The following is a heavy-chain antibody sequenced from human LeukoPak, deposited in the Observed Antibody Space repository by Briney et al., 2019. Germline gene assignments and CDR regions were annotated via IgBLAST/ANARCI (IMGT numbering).Heavy chain of an antibody. J-gene: IGHJ4*02. CDR2: ISYDGSYK. CDR1: GFTFSSYD. CDR3: AKVVAVAQFDY. V-gene: IGHV3-30*18. D-gene: IGHD6-19*01. Sequence: GRSLRLSCAASGFTFSSYDMHWVRQAPGKGLEWVAVISYDGSYKYSADSVKGRFTISRDNSKNTLYLQMSSLRAEDTAVYYCAKVVAVAQFDYWGQGTLVTVSS.